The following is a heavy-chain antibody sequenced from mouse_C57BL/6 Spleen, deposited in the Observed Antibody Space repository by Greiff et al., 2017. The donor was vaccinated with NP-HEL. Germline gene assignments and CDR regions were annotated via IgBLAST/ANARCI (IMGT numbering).Heavy chain of an antibody. D-gene: IGHD2-4*01. J-gene: IGHJ1*03. Sequence: EVMLVESGGGLVKPGGSLKLSCAASGFTFSSYAMSWVRQTPEKRLEWVATISDGGSYTYYPDNVKGRFTISRDNAKNNLYLQMSHLKSEDTAMYYCARDGDYDKYFDVWGTGTTVTVSS. CDR3: ARDGDYDKYFDV. V-gene: IGHV5-4*01. CDR1: GFTFSSYA. CDR2: ISDGGSYT.